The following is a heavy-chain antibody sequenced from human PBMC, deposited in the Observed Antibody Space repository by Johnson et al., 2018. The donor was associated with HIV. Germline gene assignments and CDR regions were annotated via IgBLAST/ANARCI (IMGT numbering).Heavy chain of an antibody. D-gene: IGHD2-21*02. CDR3: ARGPSAYWGGDCPGGAFDI. J-gene: IGHJ3*02. CDR1: GFTFSSYA. CDR2: ISYDGSNK. Sequence: VQLVESGGGVVQPGRSLRLSCAASGFTFSSYAMHWVRQAPGKGLEWVAVISYDGSNKYYADSVKGRFTISRDNSKNSLYLQMNSLRAEDTAVYYCARGPSAYWGGDCPGGAFDIWGQGTMVTVSS. V-gene: IGHV3-30-3*01.